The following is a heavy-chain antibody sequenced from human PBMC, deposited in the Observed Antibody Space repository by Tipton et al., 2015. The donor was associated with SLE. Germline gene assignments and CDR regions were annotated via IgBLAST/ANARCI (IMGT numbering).Heavy chain of an antibody. CDR2: ISYDGNNK. J-gene: IGHJ4*02. V-gene: IGHV3-30-3*01. CDR3: AKEYSSGWYDY. CDR1: GFTFSSYA. Sequence: QLVQSGGGVVQPGKSLRLSCAASGFTFSSYAMHWVRQAPGKGLEWVAVISYDGNNKYYADSVKGRFTISRDTSKNTLYLQMNSLRAEDTAVYYCAKEYSSGWYDYWGQGTLVTVSS. D-gene: IGHD6-19*01.